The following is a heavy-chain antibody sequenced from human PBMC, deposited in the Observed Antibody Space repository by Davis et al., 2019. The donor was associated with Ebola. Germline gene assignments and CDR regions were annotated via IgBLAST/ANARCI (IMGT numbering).Heavy chain of an antibody. V-gene: IGHV1-2*06. CDR2: INPKNGDT. CDR1: GNRFTVYY. J-gene: IGHJ5*02. Sequence: ASVKVSCKTSGNRFTVYYMHWVRQAPGQGLEYMGRINPKNGDTKYAQNFQGRVTLTRDPSISTAYMEMSGLRPDDTAMYYCARDEGSGDYLGPWGQGTLVTVSS. CDR3: ARDEGSGDYLGP. D-gene: IGHD4-17*01.